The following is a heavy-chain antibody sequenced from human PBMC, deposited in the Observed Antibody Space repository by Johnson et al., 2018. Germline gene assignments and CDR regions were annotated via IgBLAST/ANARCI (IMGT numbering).Heavy chain of an antibody. J-gene: IGHJ6*03. V-gene: IGHV3-30*18. CDR3: AKPLNMDV. Sequence: VQLLESGGGVVQPGRSLRLSCAASGFTFRNYGMNWVRQAPGKGLEWVAVVSWDNSVQRYADSVEGRFTVSRDNSKSTMYLQRNSLRAEDTAVYYCAKPLNMDVWGKGTTVTVSS. CDR1: GFTFRNYG. CDR2: VSWDNSVQ.